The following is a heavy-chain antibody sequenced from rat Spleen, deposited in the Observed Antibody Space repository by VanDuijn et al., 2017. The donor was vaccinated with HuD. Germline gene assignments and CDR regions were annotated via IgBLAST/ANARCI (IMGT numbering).Heavy chain of an antibody. D-gene: IGHD5-1*01. V-gene: IGHV3-3*01. CDR2: LNSAGST. CDR1: EYSITSSYR. CDR3: ARGGHWEPPYYFDY. Sequence: EMQLQESGPGLVKPSQSLSLTCSVTEYSITSSYRWNWIRKFPGNKLEWMGSLNSAGSTNYNPSLKSRISITRDTSKNQFFLQVNSVTTEDTATYYCARGGHWEPPYYFDYWGQGVMVTVSS. J-gene: IGHJ2*01.